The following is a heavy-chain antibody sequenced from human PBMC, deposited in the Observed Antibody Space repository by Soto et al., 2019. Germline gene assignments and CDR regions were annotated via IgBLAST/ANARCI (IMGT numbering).Heavy chain of an antibody. Sequence: QITLKESGPTLVKPTQTLTLTCTFSGFSLSTNGVGVGWIRQPPGKALECLALIYWNDDERYSPSLKSRLTITKDTSKSQVVLTMTNMDPVDTAPYYCAHRADYGDLHIFDYWGQGTLVTVSS. CDR2: IYWNDDE. CDR3: AHRADYGDLHIFDY. CDR1: GFSLSTNGVG. D-gene: IGHD4-17*01. V-gene: IGHV2-5*01. J-gene: IGHJ4*02.